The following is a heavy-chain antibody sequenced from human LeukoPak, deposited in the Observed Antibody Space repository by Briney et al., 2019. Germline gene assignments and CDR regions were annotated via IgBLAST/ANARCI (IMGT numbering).Heavy chain of an antibody. J-gene: IGHJ4*02. CDR3: TTDSGQWLVRDY. Sequence: GGSLRLSCAASGFTFSNAWMSWVRQAPGKGLEWVGRFKSKTDGGTTDYAATLKGRFTISRDDSKDTLYLQMNSLKTEDTAVYYCTTDSGQWLVRDYWGQGTLVTVSS. CDR2: FKSKTDGGTT. V-gene: IGHV3-15*01. D-gene: IGHD6-19*01. CDR1: GFTFSNAW.